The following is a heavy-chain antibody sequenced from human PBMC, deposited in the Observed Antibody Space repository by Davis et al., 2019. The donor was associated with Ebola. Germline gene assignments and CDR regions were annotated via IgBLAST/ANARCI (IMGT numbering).Heavy chain of an antibody. CDR2: TNPNSGNT. CDR3: ARGVFNYGTFNWFDP. J-gene: IGHJ5*02. V-gene: IGHV1-8*01. D-gene: IGHD3-10*01. CDR1: AYTFTSND. Sequence: ASAQVSSKASAYTFTSNDIHWVRQPPGQGPEWMGWTNPNSGNTGYAQKFQGRVTTTRNTSISTAYMELRSLRSEDTAVYYCARGVFNYGTFNWFDPWGQGILVTVSS.